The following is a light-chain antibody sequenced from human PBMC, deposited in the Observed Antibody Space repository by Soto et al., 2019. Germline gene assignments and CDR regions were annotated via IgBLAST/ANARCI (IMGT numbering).Light chain of an antibody. CDR3: QQYHSTPKT. CDR2: WAS. Sequence: DIVMTQSPDSLAVSLGERATINCKSSQSVLYSSNNKNYLAWYQQKPGQPPKLLIYWASTREFGVPDRFSGSGSGTDFTLTISSLQAEGVAVYYCQQYHSTPKTFGQGTKVEIK. V-gene: IGKV4-1*01. J-gene: IGKJ1*01. CDR1: QSVLYSSNNKNY.